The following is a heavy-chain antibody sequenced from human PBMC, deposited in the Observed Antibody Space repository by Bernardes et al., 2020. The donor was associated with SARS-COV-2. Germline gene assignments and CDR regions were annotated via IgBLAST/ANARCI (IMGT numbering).Heavy chain of an antibody. V-gene: IGHV4-39*01. CDR2: IYYSGNT. D-gene: IGHD1-26*01. CDR3: ARRFPLGLVGVYNWFDP. J-gene: IGHJ5*02. Sequence: SETLSLTCTVSGGSISTTSYYWGWIRQPPGKGLEWIGSIYYSGNTYRNPSLKSRVTMSVDTSKNQVSLRLSSVTAADTAVYYCARRFPLGLVGVYNWFDPWGQGTLVTVSS. CDR1: GGSISTTSYY.